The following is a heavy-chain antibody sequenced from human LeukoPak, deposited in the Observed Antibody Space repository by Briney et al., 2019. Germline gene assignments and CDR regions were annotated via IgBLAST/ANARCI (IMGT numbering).Heavy chain of an antibody. V-gene: IGHV3-23*01. J-gene: IGHJ4*02. D-gene: IGHD4-17*01. Sequence: PGGSLRLSCAASGFTFSSYAMSWVRQAPGKGLEWVSAISGSGGSTYYADSVKGQFTISRDNSKNTLYLQMNSLRAEDTAVYYCTKIYGEYKPYYFDYWGQGTLVTVSS. CDR1: GFTFSSYA. CDR2: ISGSGGST. CDR3: TKIYGEYKPYYFDY.